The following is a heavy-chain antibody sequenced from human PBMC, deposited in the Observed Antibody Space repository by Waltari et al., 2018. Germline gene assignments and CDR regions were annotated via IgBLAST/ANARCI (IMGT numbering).Heavy chain of an antibody. CDR1: GYIFSNYG. V-gene: IGHV1-18*01. J-gene: IGHJ4*02. D-gene: IGHD3-16*01. CDR2: IYPYNGNT. Sequence: QLVQSGAEVKKPGASVKVSCKASGYIFSNYGITWVRKAPGQGLEWMGWIYPYNGNTKYEKNFQGRVTMTTDTSTATAYMEIRSLRSDDTAIYYCARDDVDSSNFGGFWGQGTQVTVSS. CDR3: ARDDVDSSNFGGF.